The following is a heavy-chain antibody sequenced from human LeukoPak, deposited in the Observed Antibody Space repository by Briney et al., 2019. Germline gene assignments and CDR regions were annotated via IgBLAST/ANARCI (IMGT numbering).Heavy chain of an antibody. V-gene: IGHV4-59*10. D-gene: IGHD3-9*01. J-gene: IGHJ4*02. Sequence: SETLSLTCAVYGGSFSSYYWSWTRQPAGKGLEWIGRIYTSGSTNYNPSLKSRVTMSVDTSKNQFSLKLSSVTAADTAVYYCARGGYDILTGYYPFDYWGQGTLVTVSS. CDR1: GGSFSSYY. CDR2: IYTSGST. CDR3: ARGGYDILTGYYPFDY.